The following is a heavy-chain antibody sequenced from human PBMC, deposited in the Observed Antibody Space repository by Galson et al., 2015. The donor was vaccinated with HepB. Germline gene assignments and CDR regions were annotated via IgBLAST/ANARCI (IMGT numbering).Heavy chain of an antibody. Sequence: SLRLSCAASGFTVSSNYMSWVRQAPGKGLEWVSVIYSGGSTYYADSAKGRFTISRDNSKNTLYLQMNSLRAEDTAVYYCARAILSLRIAVAGPVYGMDVWGQGTTV. D-gene: IGHD6-19*01. J-gene: IGHJ6*02. CDR2: IYSGGST. V-gene: IGHV3-66*01. CDR1: GFTVSSNY. CDR3: ARAILSLRIAVAGPVYGMDV.